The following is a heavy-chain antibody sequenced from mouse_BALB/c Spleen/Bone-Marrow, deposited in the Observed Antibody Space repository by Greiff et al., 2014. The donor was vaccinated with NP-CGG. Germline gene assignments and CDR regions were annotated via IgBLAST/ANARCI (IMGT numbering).Heavy chain of an antibody. V-gene: IGHV5-17*02. Sequence: VQLKESGGGLVQPGGSRTLSCAASGFTFSSFGMHWVRQAPEKGLEWVAYISSGSNSIFYADTVKGRFTISRDNPKNTLFLQMTSLRSEDTAMYYCTRGGNWDDFDYWGQGTTLTVSS. D-gene: IGHD4-1*01. CDR1: GFTFSSFG. CDR3: TRGGNWDDFDY. J-gene: IGHJ2*01. CDR2: ISSGSNSI.